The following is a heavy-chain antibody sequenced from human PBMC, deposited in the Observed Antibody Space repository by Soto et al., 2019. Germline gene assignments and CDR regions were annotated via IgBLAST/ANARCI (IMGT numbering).Heavy chain of an antibody. CDR3: ARGRYSRSSSWFDP. Sequence: QVQLQESGPGLVKPSQTLSLSCTVSGGSISSGGYYWSWIRQHPGKGLEWIGYIYYSGSTYYTPSLKSRVTISVDTSKNQFSLNLRSVTAADTAVYYCARGRYSRSSSWFDPWGQGTLVTVSS. CDR1: GGSISSGGYY. CDR2: IYYSGST. J-gene: IGHJ5*02. D-gene: IGHD6-6*01. V-gene: IGHV4-31*03.